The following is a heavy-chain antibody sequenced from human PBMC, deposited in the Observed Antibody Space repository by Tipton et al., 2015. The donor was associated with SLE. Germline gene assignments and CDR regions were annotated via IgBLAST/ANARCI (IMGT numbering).Heavy chain of an antibody. CDR2: IYYSGST. D-gene: IGHD3-22*01. CDR1: GGSISSGGYY. Sequence: LRLSCTVSGGSISSGGYYWSWIRQHPGKGLEWIGYIYYSGSTYYNPSLKSRVTISVDTSKNQFSLKLSSVTAADTAVYYCARAPWTMNPGAYFDYWGQGTLVTVSS. CDR3: ARAPWTMNPGAYFDY. V-gene: IGHV4-31*03. J-gene: IGHJ4*02.